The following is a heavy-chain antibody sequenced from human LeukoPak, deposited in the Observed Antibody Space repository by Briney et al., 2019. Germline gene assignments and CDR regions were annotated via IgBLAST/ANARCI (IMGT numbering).Heavy chain of an antibody. CDR2: ISISSSYI. J-gene: IGHJ4*02. V-gene: IGHV3-21*01. Sequence: GGSLRLSCTASGFTFSSYEMNWVRQAPGKGLEWVSSISISSSYIYYADSVKGRFTMSRDNAKNSLYLQMNSLRAEDTAVYYCARDGSYYGQYHFDHWGLGTLVTVSS. CDR1: GFTFSSYE. CDR3: ARDGSYYGQYHFDH. D-gene: IGHD1-26*01.